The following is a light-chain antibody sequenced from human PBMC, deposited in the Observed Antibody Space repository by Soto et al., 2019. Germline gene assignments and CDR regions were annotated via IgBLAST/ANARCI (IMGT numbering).Light chain of an antibody. J-gene: IGKJ4*01. CDR2: GAS. CDR1: QSVSNT. V-gene: IGKV3-15*01. Sequence: DIVMTQSPATLSVSPGERATLSCRASQSVSNTLAWYQQKPGQAPRLLIYGASIRAPGIPARFSGGGSGAGFTLTISSLQSEDFAVYYCHQRTSWPLTFGGGTTVDIK. CDR3: HQRTSWPLT.